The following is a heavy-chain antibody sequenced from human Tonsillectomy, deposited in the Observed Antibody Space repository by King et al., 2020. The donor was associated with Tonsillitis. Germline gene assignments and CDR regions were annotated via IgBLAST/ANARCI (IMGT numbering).Heavy chain of an antibody. CDR1: GFTFSSYS. CDR3: ARTGRFDY. CDR2: ISSSSITI. Sequence: VQLVESGGGLVQPGGSLRLSCAASGFTFSSYSMNWVRQAPGKGLEWVLYISSSSITIYYADSVKGRFTISRDNAKNSLYLQMNSLRAEDTAVYYCARTGRFDYWGQGTLVTVSS. D-gene: IGHD1-14*01. V-gene: IGHV3-48*01. J-gene: IGHJ4*02.